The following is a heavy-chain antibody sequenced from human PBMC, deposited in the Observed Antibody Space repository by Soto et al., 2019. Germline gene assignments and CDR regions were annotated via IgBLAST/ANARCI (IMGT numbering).Heavy chain of an antibody. D-gene: IGHD2-2*01. CDR2: IPYDGSNK. J-gene: IGHJ6*02. CDR3: ARTIVVVPAAISLRKYYYYYYGMDL. CDR1: GFTFSSYA. Sequence: PGGSLRLSCAASGFTFSSYAMHWVRQAPGKGLEWVAIIPYDGSNKYYADPVKGRFTISRDNSKNTLYLQMNSLRAEDTAVYYCARTIVVVPAAISLRKYYYYYYGMDLWGQGTTVTVSS. V-gene: IGHV3-30-3*01.